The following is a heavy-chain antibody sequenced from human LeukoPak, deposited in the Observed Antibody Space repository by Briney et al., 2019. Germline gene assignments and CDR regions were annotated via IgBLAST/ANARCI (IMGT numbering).Heavy chain of an antibody. J-gene: IGHJ2*01. V-gene: IGHV3-66*01. CDR1: GFTVSTSY. CDR2: IFGGGAT. D-gene: IGHD3-10*01. Sequence: PGGSLRLSCAAAGFTVSTSYMSWVRQAPGRGRGWVAAIFGGGATVYADAVTGTFILYRDNSEHTVYLEMNSLRPEDTAVYYCARDGVRGNYYRYFDLWGRGTLVTVS. CDR3: ARDGVRGNYYRYFDL.